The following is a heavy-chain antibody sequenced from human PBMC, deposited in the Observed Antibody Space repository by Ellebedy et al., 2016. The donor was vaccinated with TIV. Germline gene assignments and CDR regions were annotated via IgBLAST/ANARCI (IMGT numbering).Heavy chain of an antibody. CDR3: ARRFGEFFDY. J-gene: IGHJ4*02. CDR1: GFTFSSKW. Sequence: PGGSLRLSCAASGFTFSSKWMNWVRQAPGKGLEWVSSISSSSTYMYYGDPVKGRFTISRDNAKNSLYLQMDSLRAEDTAIYYCARRFGEFFDYWGQGTLVTVSS. D-gene: IGHD3-10*01. V-gene: IGHV3-21*01. CDR2: ISSSSTYM.